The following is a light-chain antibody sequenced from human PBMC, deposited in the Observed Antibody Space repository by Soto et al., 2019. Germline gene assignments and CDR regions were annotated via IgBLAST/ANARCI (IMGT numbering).Light chain of an antibody. Sequence: QSALTQPASVSGSPGQSITISCSGSSSDVGGYKSVSWYQQHPGKAPKLMIYDVYKRPSGVPDRFSASKSGNTASLTISGLQTEDEADYHCSSYAGSRRLVFGGGTKVTVL. J-gene: IGLJ3*02. CDR3: SSYAGSRRLV. CDR1: SSDVGGYKS. V-gene: IGLV2-14*03. CDR2: DVY.